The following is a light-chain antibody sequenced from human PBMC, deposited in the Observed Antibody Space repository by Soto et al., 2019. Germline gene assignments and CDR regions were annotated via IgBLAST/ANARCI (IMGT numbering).Light chain of an antibody. CDR2: LNSDGSH. Sequence: QLVLTQSPSASASLGASVKLTCTLSSGHSSYAIAWHQQQPEKGPWYLMKLNSDGSHSKGDGIPDRFSGSSSGAERYLTISSLQSEDEADYYCQTWGSGIHVLFGGGTKLTVL. CDR3: QTWGSGIHVL. CDR1: SGHSSYA. V-gene: IGLV4-69*01. J-gene: IGLJ2*01.